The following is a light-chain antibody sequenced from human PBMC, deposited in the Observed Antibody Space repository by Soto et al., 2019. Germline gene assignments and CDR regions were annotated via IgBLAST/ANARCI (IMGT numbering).Light chain of an antibody. J-gene: IGKJ1*01. CDR1: QSVSSQ. CDR3: QQRSKWPRT. V-gene: IGKV3-11*01. Sequence: EIVLTQSPATLSLSPGERATLSCRASQSVSSQLAWYQQKPGQAPRLLIYDASNRATGIPARFSGSGSGTDFTLTVSSLEPEDFAVYYCQQRSKWPRTFGQGTRWISN. CDR2: DAS.